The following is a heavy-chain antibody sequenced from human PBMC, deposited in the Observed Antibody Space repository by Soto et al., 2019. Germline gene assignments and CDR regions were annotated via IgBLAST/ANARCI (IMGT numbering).Heavy chain of an antibody. J-gene: IGHJ6*02. Sequence: GGSLRLSCKASGFTFSIYDIHWVRQAPGKGLEWVAVISSDGSTKLYYAKSVEGRFTISRDNSMNTLSLQMNSLRPEDTAMYHCARDLLVAGSLDYHYYYGMDVWGQGTTVTVSS. D-gene: IGHD6-19*01. CDR3: ARDLLVAGSLDYHYYYGMDV. CDR2: ISSDGSTKL. CDR1: GFTFSIYD. V-gene: IGHV3-30*03.